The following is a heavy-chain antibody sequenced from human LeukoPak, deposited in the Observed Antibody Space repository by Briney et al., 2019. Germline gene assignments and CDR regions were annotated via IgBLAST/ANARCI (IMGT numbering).Heavy chain of an antibody. Sequence: PGGSLRLSCAASGFTFSSYAMSWVRQAPGEGLEWVSVISGNGGRTYYADSVKGRFTISRDNSKNTLYLQMNSLRAEDTDVYYCAKVRDLDTVLGRFDNWGQGTLVTVSS. CDR3: AKVRDLDTVLGRFDN. D-gene: IGHD5-18*01. V-gene: IGHV3-23*01. CDR1: GFTFSSYA. CDR2: ISGNGGRT. J-gene: IGHJ5*02.